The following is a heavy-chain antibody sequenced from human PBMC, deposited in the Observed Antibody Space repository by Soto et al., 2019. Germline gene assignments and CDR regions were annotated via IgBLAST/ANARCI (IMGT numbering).Heavy chain of an antibody. V-gene: IGHV4-4*07. Sequence: TLSLTCIVSGGSISEKYWNWVRQPPGKGLEWIGLIFANGHTDYNPSLKSRVTMSVDASKNQFSLRLTSMTAADTAVYYCVASLAAPGLNWLDPWGRGTLVTVSS. J-gene: IGHJ5*02. CDR3: VASLAAPGLNWLDP. CDR1: GGSISEKY. CDR2: IFANGHT. D-gene: IGHD6-13*01.